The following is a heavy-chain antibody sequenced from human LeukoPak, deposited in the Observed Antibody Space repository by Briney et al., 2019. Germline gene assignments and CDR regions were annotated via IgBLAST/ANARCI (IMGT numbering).Heavy chain of an antibody. V-gene: IGHV1-8*03. Sequence: ASVEVSCKASGYTFTSYDINWVRQATGQGLEWMGWMNPNSGNTGYAQKFQGRVTITRNTSISTAYMELSSLRSEDTAVYYCARVKYQLLWSRYYYYMDVWGEGTTVTVSS. CDR3: ARVKYQLLWSRYYYYMDV. J-gene: IGHJ6*03. CDR2: MNPNSGNT. D-gene: IGHD2-2*01. CDR1: GYTFTSYD.